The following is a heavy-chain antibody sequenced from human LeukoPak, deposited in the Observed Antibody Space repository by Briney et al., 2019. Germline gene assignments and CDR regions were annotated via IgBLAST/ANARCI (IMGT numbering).Heavy chain of an antibody. J-gene: IGHJ4*02. Sequence: GGSLRLSCAASGFTFSSYGMHWVRQAPGKGLEWVANINQDGSEKYYVDSVKGRFTISRDNAKNSLYLQMNSLRVEDTAVYYCARGVGGADYWGQGTLVTVSS. CDR2: INQDGSEK. CDR1: GFTFSSYG. CDR3: ARGVGGADY. D-gene: IGHD2-21*01. V-gene: IGHV3-7*01.